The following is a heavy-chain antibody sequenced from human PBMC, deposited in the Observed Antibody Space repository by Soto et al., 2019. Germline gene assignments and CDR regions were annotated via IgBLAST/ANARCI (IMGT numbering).Heavy chain of an antibody. D-gene: IGHD2-15*01. CDR2: IYYSGST. V-gene: IGHV4-39*01. CDR1: GGSISSSSYY. Sequence: SETLSLTCTVSGGSISSSSYYWGWIRQPPGKGLEWIGSIYYSGSTYYNPSLKSRVTISVDTSKNQFSLKLSSVTAADTAVYYCATRFGKYGGYYFDYWGQGTTVTVSS. CDR3: ATRFGKYGGYYFDY. J-gene: IGHJ4*03.